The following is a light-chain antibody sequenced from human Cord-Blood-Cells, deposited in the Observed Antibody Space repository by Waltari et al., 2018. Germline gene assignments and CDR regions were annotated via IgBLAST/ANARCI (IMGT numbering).Light chain of an antibody. Sequence: EFVFTQSPGPRSLHTGERANLSCRASQSVSSSYLAWYQQKPGQAPRLLISGASSRATGIPDRFSGSGSGTDFTLTISRLEPEDFAVYYCQQYGSSPPWTFGQGTKVEIK. J-gene: IGKJ1*01. V-gene: IGKV3-20*01. CDR1: QSVSSSY. CDR2: GAS. CDR3: QQYGSSPPWT.